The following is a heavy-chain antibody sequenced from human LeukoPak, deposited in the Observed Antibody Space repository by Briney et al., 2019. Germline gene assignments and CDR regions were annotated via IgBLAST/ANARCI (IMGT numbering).Heavy chain of an antibody. CDR3: AKDLGYCSSTSCFRPTIYGMDV. CDR2: ISWNSGSI. CDR1: GFTFDDYA. Sequence: GRSLRLSCAASGFTFDDYAMHWVRQAPGKSLEWVSGISWNSGSIGYADSVKGRFTISRDNAKNSLYLQMNSLRAEDTALYYCAKDLGYCSSTSCFRPTIYGMDVWGQGTTVTVSS. V-gene: IGHV3-9*01. J-gene: IGHJ6*02. D-gene: IGHD2-2*01.